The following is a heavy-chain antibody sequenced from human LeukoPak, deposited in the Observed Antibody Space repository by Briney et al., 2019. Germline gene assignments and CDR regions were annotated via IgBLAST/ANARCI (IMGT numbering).Heavy chain of an antibody. Sequence: SETLSLTCTVSGGSISSYYWSWIRQPPGKGLEWIGYIYTSGSTNYNPSLKSRVTISVDTSKNQFSLKLSSVTVADTAVYYCARSKASADEFGYDYWSQGTLVTVSS. CDR3: ARSKASADEFGYDY. D-gene: IGHD6-13*01. CDR1: GGSISSYY. J-gene: IGHJ4*02. V-gene: IGHV4-4*09. CDR2: IYTSGST.